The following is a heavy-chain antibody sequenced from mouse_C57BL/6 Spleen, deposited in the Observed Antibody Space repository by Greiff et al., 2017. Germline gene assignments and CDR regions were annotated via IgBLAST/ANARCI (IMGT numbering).Heavy chain of an antibody. V-gene: IGHV3-6*01. CDR2: LRYDGSN. J-gene: IGHJ3*01. CDR3: AREQLRLSWFAY. CDR1: GYSLTTGYY. D-gene: IGHD3-2*02. Sequence: EVKLLESGPGLLQPSQSLSLTCSVTGYSLTTGYYWNWIRQFPGNKLEWMGYLRYDGSNNYNPSLKNRSSITRDTSKNQFFLKLNSVTTEDTATYYCAREQLRLSWFAYWGQGTLVTVSA.